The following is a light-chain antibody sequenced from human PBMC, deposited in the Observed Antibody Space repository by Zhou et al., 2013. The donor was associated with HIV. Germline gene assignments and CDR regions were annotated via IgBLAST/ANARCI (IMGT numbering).Light chain of an antibody. CDR1: QSVSNNY. CDR2: GAS. V-gene: IGKV3-20*01. Sequence: EIVLTQSPGTLSLSPGERVTLSCRASQSVSNNYLAWYQQKPGQAPRLLIYGASSRAIGIPDRFSGSGSGTDFTLTISRLEPEDFAVYYCQQYGSSPYTFGQGTKLEIK. J-gene: IGKJ2*01. CDR3: QQYGSSPYT.